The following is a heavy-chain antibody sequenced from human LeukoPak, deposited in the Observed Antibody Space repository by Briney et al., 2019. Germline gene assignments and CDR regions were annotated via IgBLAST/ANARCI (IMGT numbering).Heavy chain of an antibody. Sequence: ASVKVSCKASGYTFTSYDINWVRQATGQGLEWMGWMNPNSGNTGYAQKFQGRVTMTRNTSISTAYMELSSLRAEDTAVYYCARQEGGYSSGWYYYYYYMDVWGKGTTVTISS. V-gene: IGHV1-8*01. CDR1: GYTFTSYD. CDR2: MNPNSGNT. J-gene: IGHJ6*03. CDR3: ARQEGGYSSGWYYYYYYMDV. D-gene: IGHD6-19*01.